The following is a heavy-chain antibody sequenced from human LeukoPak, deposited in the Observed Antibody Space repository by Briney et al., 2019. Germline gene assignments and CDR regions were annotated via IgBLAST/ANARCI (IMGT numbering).Heavy chain of an antibody. CDR2: INSDGSST. CDR1: GFTFSSYW. V-gene: IGHV3-74*01. CDR3: ARASSSSWYYFDY. D-gene: IGHD6-13*01. Sequence: GGSLRLSCAASGFTFSSYWMHWVRQAPGKGLVWVSRINSDGSSTSYADSVKGRFTISRDNAKNTLYLQMNSLRAEDTAVYYCARASSSSWYYFDYWGQGTLVTVSS. J-gene: IGHJ4*02.